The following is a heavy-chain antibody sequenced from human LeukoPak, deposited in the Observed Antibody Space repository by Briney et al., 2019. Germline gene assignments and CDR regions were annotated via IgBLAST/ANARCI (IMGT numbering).Heavy chain of an antibody. J-gene: IGHJ4*02. D-gene: IGHD2-15*01. V-gene: IGHV3-53*01. CDR3: ARGWEWWDY. CDR2: IYNSGTT. CDR1: GFSVSTNY. Sequence: PGGSLRLSCAASGFSVSTNYMSGVRQAPGKGLEWVAVIYNSGTTKYADSVKGRFTIARDSSENTLYLQMNSLRAEDTAVYYCARGWEWWDYWGQGTLVTVSS.